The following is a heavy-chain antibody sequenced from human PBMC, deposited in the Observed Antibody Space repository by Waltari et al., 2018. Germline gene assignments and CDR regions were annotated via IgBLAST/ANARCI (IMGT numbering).Heavy chain of an antibody. V-gene: IGHV3-30*04. CDR1: GFTFSRYA. Sequence: VQLVESGGGVVQSGKSLILSCAASGFTFSRYAMHWVRQAPGKGLEWVALISYDGSTKYYVASVKGRFTLSRDNSRSTLNLQMNDLRVEDTAVYYCARDGDSYFYGSRADYWGQGTLATVSS. J-gene: IGHJ4*02. D-gene: IGHD3-10*01. CDR3: ARDGDSYFYGSRADY. CDR2: ISYDGSTK.